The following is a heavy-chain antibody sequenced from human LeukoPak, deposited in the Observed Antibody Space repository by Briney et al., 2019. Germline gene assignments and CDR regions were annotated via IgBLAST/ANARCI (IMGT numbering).Heavy chain of an antibody. V-gene: IGHV3-30-3*01. Sequence: GGSLRLSCAASGFTFSSYAMHWVRQAPGKGLEWVAVISYDGSNKYYADSVKGRFTISRDNSKNTLYLQMNSLRAEDTAVYYCARGERCWGQGTLVTVSS. CDR3: ARGERC. J-gene: IGHJ4*02. CDR1: GFTFSSYA. CDR2: ISYDGSNK. D-gene: IGHD5-24*01.